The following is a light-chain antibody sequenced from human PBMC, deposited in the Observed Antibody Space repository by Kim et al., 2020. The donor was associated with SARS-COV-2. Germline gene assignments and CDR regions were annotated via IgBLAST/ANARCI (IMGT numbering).Light chain of an antibody. J-gene: IGKJ4*01. CDR2: KAS. Sequence: DIQMTQSPSTLSASVGDRVTITCRASQSISNWLAWYQQKPGKAPKLLIYKASNVESGVPSRFSGSGSGTEFTLTISSLQPDEFATYYCQQYDSYPLTLGGGTKVEIK. V-gene: IGKV1-5*03. CDR3: QQYDSYPLT. CDR1: QSISNW.